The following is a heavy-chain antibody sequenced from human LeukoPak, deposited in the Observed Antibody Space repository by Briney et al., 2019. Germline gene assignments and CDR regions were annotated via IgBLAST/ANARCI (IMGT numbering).Heavy chain of an antibody. CDR2: ISYDGSNK. J-gene: IGHJ6*02. CDR1: GFTFSSYA. CDR3: ARVWEPLAYYYGMDV. V-gene: IGHV3-30*04. D-gene: IGHD1-26*01. Sequence: GGSLRLSCAASGFTFSSYAMHWVRQAPGKGLEWVAVISYDGSNKYYADSVKGRFTISRDNSKNTLYLQMNSLRAEGTAVYYCARVWEPLAYYYGMDVWGQGTTVTVSS.